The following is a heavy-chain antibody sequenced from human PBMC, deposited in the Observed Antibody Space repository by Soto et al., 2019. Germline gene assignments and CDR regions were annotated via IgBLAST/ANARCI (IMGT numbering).Heavy chain of an antibody. V-gene: IGHV4-30-2*01. J-gene: IGHJ4*02. D-gene: IGHD6-19*01. Sequence: SETLSLTCAVSGGSISSGGYSWNWIRQPPGKGLEWIGYIYDSGNTNFNPSLRSRVSISADRSKNHFSMNLTSVTAADTAVYYCARGYASGLPGYWGQGILVTVSS. CDR2: IYDSGNT. CDR1: GGSISSGGYS. CDR3: ARGYASGLPGY.